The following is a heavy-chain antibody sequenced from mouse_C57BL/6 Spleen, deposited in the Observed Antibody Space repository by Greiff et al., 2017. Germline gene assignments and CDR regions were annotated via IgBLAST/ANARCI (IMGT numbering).Heavy chain of an antibody. CDR3: ARGGAQASFAY. V-gene: IGHV2-6*01. CDR1: GFSLTSYG. J-gene: IGHJ3*01. D-gene: IGHD3-2*02. CDR2: IWGVGST. Sequence: VQLQESGPGLVAPSQSLSITCTVSGFSLTSYGVDWVRQSPGKGLEWLGVIWGVGSTNYTPALKSRLSISKDNSKSQVFLKMNSLLADDTAMYYCARGGAQASFAYWGQGTLVTVSA.